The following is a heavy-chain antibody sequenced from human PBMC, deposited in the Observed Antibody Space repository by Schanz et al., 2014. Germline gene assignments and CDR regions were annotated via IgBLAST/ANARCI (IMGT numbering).Heavy chain of an antibody. D-gene: IGHD2-21*01. CDR1: GFIFSNHG. Sequence: QVQLVESGGGVVQRGGALRLSCAASGFIFSNHGMNWVRQAPGKGVEWVALIQDDGSRTYYTASLKGRVDISRDNSQNMVYVEMNSLRVEDTAVYYCARGMAYTAGTPMNWFDPWGQGTLVTVSS. J-gene: IGHJ5*02. V-gene: IGHV3-30*02. CDR2: IQDDGSRT. CDR3: ARGMAYTAGTPMNWFDP.